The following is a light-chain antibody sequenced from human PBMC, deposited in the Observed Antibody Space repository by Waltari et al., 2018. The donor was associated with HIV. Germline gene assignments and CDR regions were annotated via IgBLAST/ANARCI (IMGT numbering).Light chain of an antibody. CDR3: QAWDSSTVV. V-gene: IGLV3-1*01. J-gene: IGLJ2*01. CDR1: KLGDRY. CDR2: QDS. Sequence: SYELTQPPSVSVSPGQTARLTCSGDKLGDRYACWYQQKTGQSPVLVIYQDSKRPSGIPERVSGSNPRNTASLTISGTQAMDEADYYCQAWDSSTVVFGGGTKLTVL.